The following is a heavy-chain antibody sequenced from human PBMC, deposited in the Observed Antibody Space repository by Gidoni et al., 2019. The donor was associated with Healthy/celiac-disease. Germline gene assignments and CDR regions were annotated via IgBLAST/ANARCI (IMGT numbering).Heavy chain of an antibody. J-gene: IGHJ4*02. V-gene: IGHV3-21*01. CDR2: ISSSSSYI. D-gene: IGHD1-26*01. CDR3: ARREGDYPDY. CDR1: GFPFISYS. Sequence: EVPLVESVAGLVKPWGSLRLSCASSGFPFISYSMNWVRQAPGKGLEWVSSISSSSSYIYYEDSVKGRFTISRDNAKNSLYMQMNSLRAEDTAVYYCARREGDYPDYWGQGTLVTVSS.